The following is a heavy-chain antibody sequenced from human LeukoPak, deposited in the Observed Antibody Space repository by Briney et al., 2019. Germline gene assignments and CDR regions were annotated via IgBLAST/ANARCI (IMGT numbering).Heavy chain of an antibody. D-gene: IGHD2-2*01. CDR2: ISGSGGST. CDR3: AKDKSCSTVSCYVGY. Sequence: GGSLRLSCAASGFTFSTYAMSWVRQAPGKGLEWVSGISGSGGSTYYADSVKGRFTISRDNSKNTLYLQMNSLRAEDRAVYYCAKDKSCSTVSCYVGYWGQGTLVTVSS. CDR1: GFTFSTYA. V-gene: IGHV3-23*01. J-gene: IGHJ4*02.